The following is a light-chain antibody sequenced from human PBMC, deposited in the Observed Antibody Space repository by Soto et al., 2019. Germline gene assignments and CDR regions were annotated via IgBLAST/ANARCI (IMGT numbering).Light chain of an antibody. J-gene: IGKJ1*01. Sequence: DVVMTQSPLSLPVTLGQPASISCRSSQSLIHSDGNTYLSWFQQRPGQSPRRLIYEVSDRDSGVPDRFTGSGSGTEFTLKSSRVEAEDVGVYYCMQGTHWPWTFGQGTEVEIK. V-gene: IGKV2-30*02. CDR2: EVS. CDR3: MQGTHWPWT. CDR1: QSLIHSDGNTY.